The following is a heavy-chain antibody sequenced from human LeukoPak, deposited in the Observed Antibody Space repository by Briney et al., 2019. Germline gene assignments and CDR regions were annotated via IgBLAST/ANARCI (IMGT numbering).Heavy chain of an antibody. CDR2: ISSSSSYI. CDR3: ARYRAGDFGVVTPIDY. V-gene: IGHV3-21*01. J-gene: IGHJ4*02. Sequence: KSGGSLRLSCAASGFTFSSYSMNWVRQAPGKGLEWVSCISSSSSYIYYADSVKGRLTISRDNAKNSLYLQMNSLRAEDTAVYYCARYRAGDFGVVTPIDYWGQGTLVTVSS. CDR1: GFTFSSYS. D-gene: IGHD3-3*01.